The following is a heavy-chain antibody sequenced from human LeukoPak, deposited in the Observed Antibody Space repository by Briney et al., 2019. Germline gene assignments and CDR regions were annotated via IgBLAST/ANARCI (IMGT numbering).Heavy chain of an antibody. CDR1: GFTFSSYG. J-gene: IGHJ4*02. V-gene: IGHV3-30*02. D-gene: IGHD5/OR15-5a*01. CDR3: AKWVVSAY. CDR2: IRYDGSNK. Sequence: GGSLRLSCAASGFTFSSYGMHWVRQAPAKGLEWVAFIRYDGSNKYYADSVKGRFTISRDNSKNTLYLQMYGLGGEDTAVYYRAKWVVSAYWGQGTLVTVSS.